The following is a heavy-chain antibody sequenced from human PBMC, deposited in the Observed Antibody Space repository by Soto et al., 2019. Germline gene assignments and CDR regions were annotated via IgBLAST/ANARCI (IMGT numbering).Heavy chain of an antibody. CDR1: GYTFTSYG. D-gene: IGHD1-1*01. J-gene: IGHJ4*02. CDR2: ISAHNGNT. Sequence: QVHLVQSGAEVKKPGASVKVSCKASGYTFTSYGITWVRQAPGQGLEWMGWISAHNGNTDYAQKLQGRVIVTRDTSSSKAYVELWGLGSDDTAVYYCARGRYGDYWGQGALVTVSS. V-gene: IGHV1-18*01. CDR3: ARGRYGDY.